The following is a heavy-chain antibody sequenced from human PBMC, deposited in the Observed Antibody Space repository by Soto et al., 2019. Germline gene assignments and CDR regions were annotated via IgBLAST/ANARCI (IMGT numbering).Heavy chain of an antibody. CDR1: GFTFSSYG. J-gene: IGHJ5*02. Sequence: VGSLRLSCAASGFTFSSYGMHWVRQAPGKGLEWVAVISYDGSNKYYADSVKGRFTISRDNSKNTLYLQMNSLRAEDTAVYYCEKAPTYSNYGWFDPWGQGTLVTVSS. D-gene: IGHD4-4*01. CDR2: ISYDGSNK. CDR3: EKAPTYSNYGWFDP. V-gene: IGHV3-30*18.